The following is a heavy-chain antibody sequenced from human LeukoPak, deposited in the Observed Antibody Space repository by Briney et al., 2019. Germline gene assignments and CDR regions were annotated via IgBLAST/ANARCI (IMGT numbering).Heavy chain of an antibody. CDR3: AKDASIVGATDFDY. CDR1: GFTFSSYA. V-gene: IGHV3-23*01. Sequence: GGSLRLSCAASGFTFSSYAMSWVRQAPGKGLEWVSAISGSGSSTYYADSVKGRFTISRDNSKNTLYLQMNSLRAEGTAVYYCAKDASIVGATDFDYWGQGTLVTVSS. J-gene: IGHJ4*02. CDR2: ISGSGSST. D-gene: IGHD1-26*01.